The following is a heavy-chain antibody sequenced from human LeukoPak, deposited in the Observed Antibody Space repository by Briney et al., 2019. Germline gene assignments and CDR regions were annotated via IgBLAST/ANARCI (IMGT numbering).Heavy chain of an antibody. V-gene: IGHV4-59*01. J-gene: IGHJ2*01. Sequence: PSETLSLTCTVSGGSTSSYYWSWIRQPPGKGLEWIGYIYYSGSTNYNPSLKSRVTISVDTSKNQFSLKLSSVTAADTAVYYCARVGDFWSGYPNWYFDLWGRGTLVTVSS. CDR2: IYYSGST. D-gene: IGHD3-3*01. CDR3: ARVGDFWSGYPNWYFDL. CDR1: GGSTSSYY.